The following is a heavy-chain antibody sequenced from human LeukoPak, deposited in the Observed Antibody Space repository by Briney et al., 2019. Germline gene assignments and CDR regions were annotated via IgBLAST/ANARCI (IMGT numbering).Heavy chain of an antibody. J-gene: IGHJ4*02. CDR2: ISSSSTYI. V-gene: IGHV3-21*01. CDR3: TRDRTFDY. Sequence: GGSLRLSCAASGFTFSSYRMNWVRQAPGKGLEWVSSISSSSTYIYYADSVKGRFTISRDNTKNSLYLQMNSLRAEDTAVYYCTRDRTFDYWGQGTLVTVSS. CDR1: GFTFSSYR.